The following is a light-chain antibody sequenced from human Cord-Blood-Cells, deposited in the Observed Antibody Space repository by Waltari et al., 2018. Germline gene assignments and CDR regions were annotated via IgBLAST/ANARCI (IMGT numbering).Light chain of an antibody. CDR3: QQSYSTPWT. CDR2: AAS. CDR1: QSISSY. J-gene: IGKJ1*01. V-gene: IGKV1-39*01. Sequence: DIQMTQSPSSLSASVGDRVTITCRASQSISSYLNWYQQKPGKAPKLLIYAASSLQSGVPSRFSGSVSGTDFTLTISSLQPEDFATYYCQQSYSTPWTFGQWTKVEIK.